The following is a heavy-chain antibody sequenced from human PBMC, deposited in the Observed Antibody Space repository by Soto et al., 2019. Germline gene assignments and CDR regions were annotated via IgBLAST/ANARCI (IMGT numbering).Heavy chain of an antibody. CDR2: INAGNGNT. CDR3: ASCCGHSPWDY. CDR1: GYTLTSYA. J-gene: IGHJ4*02. Sequence: ASVKNYCKASGYTLTSYAMHWVSQAPGQRLEWMGWINAGNGNTKYSQKFQGRVTITRDTSASTAYMELSSLRSEDTAVYYCASCCGHSPWDYWGQGTLVTV. D-gene: IGHD2-15*01. V-gene: IGHV1-3*01.